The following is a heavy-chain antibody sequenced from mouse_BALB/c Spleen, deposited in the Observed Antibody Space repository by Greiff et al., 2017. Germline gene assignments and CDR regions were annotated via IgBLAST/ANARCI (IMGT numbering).Heavy chain of an antibody. Sequence: EVQGVESGGGLVKPGGSLKLSCAASGFTFSSYAMSWVRQTPEKRLEWVASISSGGSTYYPDSVKGRFTISRDNARNILYLQMSSLRSEDTAMYYCAREEVFAYWGQGTLVTVSA. CDR2: ISSGGST. J-gene: IGHJ3*01. V-gene: IGHV5-6-5*01. CDR1: GFTFSSYA. CDR3: AREEVFAY.